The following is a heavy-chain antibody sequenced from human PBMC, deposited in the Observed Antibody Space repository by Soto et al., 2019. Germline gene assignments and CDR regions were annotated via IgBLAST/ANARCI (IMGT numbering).Heavy chain of an antibody. CDR3: ARLGGYVSVGYYYLWDS. J-gene: IGHJ4*02. CDR2: INHSGST. V-gene: IGHV4-39*01. Sequence: SETLSLTCRVSDGSMNSDSSYWGWIRQPPGKGLEWIGVINHSGSTYHNLSLKGRVTMSVDASRNQFSLKLTSMTAADTAVYYCARLGGYVSVGYYYLWDSWGQGTLVTVSS. CDR1: DGSMNSDSSY. D-gene: IGHD3-22*01.